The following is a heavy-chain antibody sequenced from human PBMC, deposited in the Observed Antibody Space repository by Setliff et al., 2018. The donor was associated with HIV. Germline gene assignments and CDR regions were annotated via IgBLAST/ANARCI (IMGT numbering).Heavy chain of an antibody. Sequence: ASVKVSCKASGYTFTGYYLHWVRQAPGQGLEWMGWINPNSGGTDYAHRFQGRVTMTRDTSIGTASMELRRLRSDDTAVYYCARGGIDDFWSGYFYFDYWGQGTLVTVSS. CDR1: GYTFTGYY. V-gene: IGHV1-2*02. D-gene: IGHD3-3*01. CDR2: INPNSGGT. CDR3: ARGGIDDFWSGYFYFDY. J-gene: IGHJ4*02.